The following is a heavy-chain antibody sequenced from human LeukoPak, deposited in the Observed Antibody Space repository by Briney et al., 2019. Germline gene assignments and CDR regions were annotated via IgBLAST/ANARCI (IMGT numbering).Heavy chain of an antibody. CDR3: ARDDYGDYYYYYMDV. CDR2: ISSSGSTI. J-gene: IGHJ6*03. V-gene: IGHV3-11*04. CDR1: GFTFSDYY. Sequence: GGSLRLSCAASGFTFSDYYMSWIRQAPGKGLEWVSYISSSGSTIYYADSVKGRFTISRDNAKNSLYPQMNSLRAEDTAVYYCARDDYGDYYYYYMDVWGKGTTVTVSS. D-gene: IGHD4-17*01.